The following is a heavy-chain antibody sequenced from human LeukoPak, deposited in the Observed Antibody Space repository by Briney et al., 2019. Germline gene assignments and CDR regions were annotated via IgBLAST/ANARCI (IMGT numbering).Heavy chain of an antibody. D-gene: IGHD3-22*01. Sequence: GASVKVSCKASGYTFTGYYMHWVRQAPGQGLEWMGWINPNSGGTNYEQKFQGRVTMTRDTSISTAYLELSRLRSDDTAVYYCAIGAYYYDSSGPWDYWGQGTLVTVSS. CDR3: AIGAYYYDSSGPWDY. CDR1: GYTFTGYY. V-gene: IGHV1-2*02. CDR2: INPNSGGT. J-gene: IGHJ4*02.